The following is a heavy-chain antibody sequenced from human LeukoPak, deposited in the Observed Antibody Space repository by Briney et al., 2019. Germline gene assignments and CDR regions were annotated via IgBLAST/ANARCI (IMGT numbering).Heavy chain of an antibody. CDR1: GGSISSYY. J-gene: IGHJ4*02. CDR2: IYYSGST. Sequence: TSETLSLTCTVSGGSISSYYWSWIRQPPGKGLEWIGDIYYSGSTNYNPCLKSRVTISVDTSKNQFSLRLSSVTAADTAVYYSARLASGSYGPLTPFDYWGQGTLVTVSS. D-gene: IGHD1-26*01. CDR3: ARLASGSYGPLTPFDY. V-gene: IGHV4-59*08.